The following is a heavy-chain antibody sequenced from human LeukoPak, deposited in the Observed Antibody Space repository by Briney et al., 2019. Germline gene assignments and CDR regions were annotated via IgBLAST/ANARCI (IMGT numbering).Heavy chain of an antibody. CDR1: GGTFSSYA. CDR2: IIPIFGTA. D-gene: IGHD6-13*01. V-gene: IGHV1-69*05. CDR3: AAPSSSWFYYFDY. Sequence: GASVKVSCKASGGTFSSYAISWVRQAPGQGLEWMGGIIPIFGTANYAQKFQGRVTITTDESTSTAYMELSSLRSEDTAVYYCAAPSSSWFYYFDYWGQGTLVTVSS. J-gene: IGHJ4*02.